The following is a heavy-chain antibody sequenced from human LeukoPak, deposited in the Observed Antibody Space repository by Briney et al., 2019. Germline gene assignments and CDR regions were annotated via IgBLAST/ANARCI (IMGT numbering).Heavy chain of an antibody. J-gene: IGHJ4*02. CDR1: GGSISSYY. Sequence: SETLSLTCTVSGGSISSYYWSWIRQPAGKGLEWIGRIYTSGSTNYSPSLKSRVTMSVDTSKNQFSLKLSSVTAADTAVYYCARSDRIAAFFDCWGQGTLVTVSS. CDR2: IYTSGST. D-gene: IGHD6-6*01. V-gene: IGHV4-4*07. CDR3: ARSDRIAAFFDC.